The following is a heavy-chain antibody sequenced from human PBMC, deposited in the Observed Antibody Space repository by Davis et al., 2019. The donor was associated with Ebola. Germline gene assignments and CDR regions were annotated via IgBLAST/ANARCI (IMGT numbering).Heavy chain of an antibody. J-gene: IGHJ5*02. CDR3: VRLGFGAVAGHWGFDP. CDR1: GYIFTTYT. V-gene: IGHV1-3*01. Sequence: ASVKVSCKTSGYIFTTYTMHWVRQAPGQRLEWMGWINVANGNTKYSQKVRGRITFTSDTSASTAYMELSGLRSEDTAVYYCVRLGFGAVAGHWGFDPWGQGTLVTVSS. CDR2: INVANGNT. D-gene: IGHD6-19*01.